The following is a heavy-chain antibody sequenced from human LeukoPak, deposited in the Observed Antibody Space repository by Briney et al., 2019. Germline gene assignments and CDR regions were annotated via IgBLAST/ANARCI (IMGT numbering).Heavy chain of an antibody. J-gene: IGHJ6*02. CDR1: GGTFSSYA. CDR2: IIPIFGTA. D-gene: IGHD6-13*01. V-gene: IGHV1-69*05. CDR3: ARCRTGRQQLPLGYYYGMDV. Sequence: ASVKVSCKASGGTFSSYAISWVRQAPGQGLEWMGGIIPIFGTANYAQKFQGRVTITRDTSASTAYMELSSLRSEDTAVYYCARCRTGRQQLPLGYYYGMDVWGQGTTVTVSS.